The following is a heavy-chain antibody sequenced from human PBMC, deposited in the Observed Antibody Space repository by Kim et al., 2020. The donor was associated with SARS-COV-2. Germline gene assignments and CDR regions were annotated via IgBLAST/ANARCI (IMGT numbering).Heavy chain of an antibody. CDR2: INHSGST. V-gene: IGHV4-34*01. CDR3: ARYRGFGFRYGMDV. D-gene: IGHD3-10*01. J-gene: IGHJ6*02. Sequence: SETLSLTCAVYGGSFSGYYWSWIRQPPGKGLEWIGEINHSGSTNYNPSLKSRVTISVDTSKNQFSLKLSSVTAADTAVYYCARYRGFGFRYGMDVWGQGTTVTVSS. CDR1: GGSFSGYY.